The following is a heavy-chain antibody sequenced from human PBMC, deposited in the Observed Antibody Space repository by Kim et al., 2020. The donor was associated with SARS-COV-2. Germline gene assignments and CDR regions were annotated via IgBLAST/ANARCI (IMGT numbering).Heavy chain of an antibody. V-gene: IGHV3-48*03. CDR3: ARGGGYNSGGLCFYYGMDV. D-gene: IGHD5-18*01. CDR1: GFTFKGFE. J-gene: IGHJ6*02. CDR2: ISMTGSLI. Sequence: GGSLRLSCAASGFTFKGFEMNWVRQAPGKGLEWVAYISMTGSLIYYADSLKGRFTISRDNANNTLYLHMNALRADDTAVYYCARGGGYNSGGLCFYYGMDVWGRGTTVTVSS.